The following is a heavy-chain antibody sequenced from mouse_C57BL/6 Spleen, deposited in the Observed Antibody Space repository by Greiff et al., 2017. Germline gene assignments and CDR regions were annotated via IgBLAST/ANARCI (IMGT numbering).Heavy chain of an antibody. D-gene: IGHD2-1*01. CDR3: ARGEKGNYDYARDY. Sequence: VQLQQSGPVLVKPGASVKMSCKASGYTFTDYYMNWVKQSHGKSLEWIGVINPYNGGTSYNQKFKGKATLTVDKSSSTAYMELNSLTSEDSAVYYCARGEKGNYDYARDYWGQGTSVTVSS. J-gene: IGHJ4*01. CDR1: GYTFTDYY. CDR2: INPYNGGT. V-gene: IGHV1-19*01.